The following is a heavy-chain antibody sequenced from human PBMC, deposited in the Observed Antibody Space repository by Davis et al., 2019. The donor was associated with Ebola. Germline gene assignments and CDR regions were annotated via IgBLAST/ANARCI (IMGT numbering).Heavy chain of an antibody. CDR1: GFTLSSYS. CDR3: AKGVGDF. V-gene: IGHV3-23*01. J-gene: IGHJ4*02. Sequence: GESLKISCAASGFTLSSYSMNWVRQAPGKGLEWVSAISGSGGSTYYADSVKGRFTISRDNSKNTLYLQMNSLRAEDTAVYYCAKGVGDFWGQGTLVTVSS. CDR2: ISGSGGST. D-gene: IGHD3-3*01.